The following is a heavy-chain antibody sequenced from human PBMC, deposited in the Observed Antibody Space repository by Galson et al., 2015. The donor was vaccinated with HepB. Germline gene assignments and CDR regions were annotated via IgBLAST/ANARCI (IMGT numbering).Heavy chain of an antibody. CDR1: GFTFSSYA. D-gene: IGHD6-19*01. J-gene: IGHJ4*02. CDR3: AKVFPEKTSGWYRQALYYFDS. CDR2: ITPSGDNT. Sequence: SLRLSCAASGFTFSSYAMSWVRQAPGKGLEWVSAITPSGDNTYSADSMKGRFTISRDNSKNTLFLQMNSLRADDTAIYFCAKVFPEKTSGWYRQALYYFDSWGQGTRVTVSS. V-gene: IGHV3-23*01.